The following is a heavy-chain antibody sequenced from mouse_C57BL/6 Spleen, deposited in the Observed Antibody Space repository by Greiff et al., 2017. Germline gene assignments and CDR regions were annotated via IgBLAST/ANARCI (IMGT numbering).Heavy chain of an antibody. CDR1: GYTFTSYW. J-gene: IGHJ1*03. Sequence: QVQLKQPGTELVKPGASVKLSCKASGYTFTSYWMHWVKQRPGQGLEWIGNINPSNGDTNYNEKFKTKATLTVDKSSSTAYMQLSSLTSEDSAVYYCAKEVYGYDEYWYFDVWGTGTTVTVSS. CDR3: AKEVYGYDEYWYFDV. V-gene: IGHV1-53*01. D-gene: IGHD2-2*01. CDR2: INPSNGDT.